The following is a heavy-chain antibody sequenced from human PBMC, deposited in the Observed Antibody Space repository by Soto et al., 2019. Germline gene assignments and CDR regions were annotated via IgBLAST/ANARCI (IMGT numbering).Heavy chain of an antibody. J-gene: IGHJ6*02. Sequence: GGSLRLSCAASGFTFSSYGMHWVRQAPGKGLEWVAVIWYDGSNKYYADSVKGRFTISRDNSKNTLYLQMNSLRAEDTAVYYCARLRSPRDYEPHYYYYGMDVWGQGTTVTVSS. CDR3: ARLRSPRDYEPHYYYYGMDV. D-gene: IGHD4-17*01. CDR1: GFTFSSYG. V-gene: IGHV3-33*01. CDR2: IWYDGSNK.